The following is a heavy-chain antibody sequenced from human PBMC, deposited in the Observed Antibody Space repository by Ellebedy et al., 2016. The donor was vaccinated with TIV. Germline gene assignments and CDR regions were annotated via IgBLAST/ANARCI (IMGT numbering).Heavy chain of an antibody. CDR3: ARQPYGKPFDY. CDR2: ISAYNGNT. CDR1: GYTFTSYG. V-gene: IGHV1-18*04. Sequence: ASVKVSXXASGYTFTSYGISWVRQAPGQGLEWMGWISAYNGNTNYAQKLQGRVTMTTDTSTSTAYMELRSLRSDDTAVYYCARQPYGKPFDYWGQGTLVTVSS. J-gene: IGHJ4*02. D-gene: IGHD3-10*01.